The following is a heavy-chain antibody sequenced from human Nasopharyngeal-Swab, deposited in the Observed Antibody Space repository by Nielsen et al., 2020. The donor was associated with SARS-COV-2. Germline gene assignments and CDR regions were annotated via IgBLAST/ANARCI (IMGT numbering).Heavy chain of an antibody. CDR2: INHSGST. J-gene: IGHJ4*02. D-gene: IGHD4-23*01. CDR3: ARGRNGGTHL. V-gene: IGHV4-39*07. CDR1: GGSISSGGYY. Sequence: SETLSLTCTVSGGSISSGGYYWSWIRQPPGKGLEWIGEINHSGSTNYNPSLKSRVTISVDTSKNQFSLKLSSVTAADTAVYYCARGRNGGTHLWGQGTLVTVSS.